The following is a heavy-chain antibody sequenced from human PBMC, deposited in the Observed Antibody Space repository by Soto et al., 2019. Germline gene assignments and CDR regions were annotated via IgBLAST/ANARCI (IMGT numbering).Heavy chain of an antibody. CDR3: ARDGGVRSWFDP. CDR2: IYYSGST. D-gene: IGHD3-16*01. CDR1: GGSVSSGTYY. V-gene: IGHV4-61*01. Sequence: SETLSLTCTVSGGSVSSGTYYWSWIRQPPGKGLEWIAYIYYSGSTNYNPSLKSRVTISVDTSKNQFSLKLSSVTAADTAVYYCARDGGVRSWFDPWGQGTLVTVSS. J-gene: IGHJ5*02.